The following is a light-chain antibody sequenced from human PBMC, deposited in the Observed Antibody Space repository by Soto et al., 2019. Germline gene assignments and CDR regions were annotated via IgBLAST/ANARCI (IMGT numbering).Light chain of an antibody. CDR1: SSNIGAGYG. CDR3: QSYDSSLSGSGVV. J-gene: IGLJ2*01. Sequence: QSVLTQPPSVSGAPGQRVTISCTGSSSNIGAGYGVHWYQQLPGTAPKLLIYGNSNRPSGVPDRFSGSKSGTSASLAITGLQAEDEADYYCQSYDSSLSGSGVVFGGGTKVTVL. CDR2: GNS. V-gene: IGLV1-40*01.